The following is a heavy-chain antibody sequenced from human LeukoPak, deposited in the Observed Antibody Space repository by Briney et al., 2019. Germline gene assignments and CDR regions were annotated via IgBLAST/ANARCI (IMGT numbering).Heavy chain of an antibody. V-gene: IGHV3-48*02. CDR1: GFSFSTFA. CDR3: ARDLNWGFDY. J-gene: IGHJ4*02. Sequence: PGGSLRLSCSASGFSFSTFAMNWVRQAPGKGLEWISYIRSSSSIFYADSVKGRFTISTDNARNSLYLQMNSLRDEDTAVYYCARDLNWGFDYWGQGILVTVSS. D-gene: IGHD7-27*01. CDR2: IRSSSSI.